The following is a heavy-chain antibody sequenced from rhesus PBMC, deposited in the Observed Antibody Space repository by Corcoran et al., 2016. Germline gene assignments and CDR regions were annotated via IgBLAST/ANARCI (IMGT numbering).Heavy chain of an antibody. Sequence: EVQLVESGGGLVQPGGSLRLSCAASGFTFSSYVMHWVRQAPGKGPEWVGLIRKKANCVPEQYAASVKGRFTISKDDSKSIASLQMNSLKTEDTAVYYCARDRGYNIWTGYFDYWGQGVLVTVSS. CDR3: ARDRGYNIWTGYFDY. D-gene: IGHD3-3*01. V-gene: IGHV3S22*01. J-gene: IGHJ4*01. CDR2: IRKKANCVPE. CDR1: GFTFSSYV.